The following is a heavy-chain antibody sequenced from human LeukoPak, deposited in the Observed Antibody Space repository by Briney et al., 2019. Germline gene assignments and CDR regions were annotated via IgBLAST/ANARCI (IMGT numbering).Heavy chain of an antibody. CDR1: GFTFSSHN. V-gene: IGHV3-21*01. CDR3: ASHSRGWYFFDY. J-gene: IGHJ4*02. CDR2: IGTDGSYI. D-gene: IGHD6-19*01. Sequence: PGGSLRLSCAASGFTFSSHNMNWVRQAPMKGLEWVSSIGTDGSYIYYADSVQGRFTISRDNAKNSLYLQMNSLTAEDTAVYYCASHSRGWYFFDYWGQGTLVTVSS.